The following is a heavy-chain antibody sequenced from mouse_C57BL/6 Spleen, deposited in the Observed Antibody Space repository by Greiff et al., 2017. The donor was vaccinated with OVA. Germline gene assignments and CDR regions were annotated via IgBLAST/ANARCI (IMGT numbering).Heavy chain of an antibody. V-gene: IGHV5-6*01. CDR1: GFTFSSYG. J-gene: IGHJ2*01. Sequence: EVKLVESGGDLVKPGGSLKLSCAASGFTFSSYGMSWVRQTPDKRLEWVATISSGGSYTYYPDSVKGRFTISRDNAKNTLYLQMSSLKSEDTAMYYCARNPYYYGSSYRFDYWGQGTTLTVSS. CDR2: ISSGGSYT. D-gene: IGHD1-1*01. CDR3: ARNPYYYGSSYRFDY.